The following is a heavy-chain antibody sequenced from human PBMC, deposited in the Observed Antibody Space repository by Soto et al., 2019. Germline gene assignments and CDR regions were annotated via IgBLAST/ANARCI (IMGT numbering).Heavy chain of an antibody. CDR2: IYYTGST. J-gene: IGHJ3*01. CDR1: GGSITSDDLF. Sequence: QVQLRESGPGLVKPSQTLSLTCTVSGGSITSDDLFWSWIRQPPGKGLEWIGNIYYTGSTSYNPSLKSRATISVDTSKNQFSLTLHSVTAADTAIYYCAREPGPFDVWGLGTRVTVS. V-gene: IGHV4-30-4*01. CDR3: AREPGPFDV.